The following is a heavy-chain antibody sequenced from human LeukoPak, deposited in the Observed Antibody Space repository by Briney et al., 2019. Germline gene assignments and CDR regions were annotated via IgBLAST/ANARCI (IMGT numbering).Heavy chain of an antibody. Sequence: PGGSLRLSCAASGFTFSKYAMHWVRQAPGKGLEWVAVIWYNGRNKYYADLVKRRFTISRDNSKNTLYLEMNSLRADDTAVYYCAKDRTVAGTDARYYFDYWGQGTLVIVSA. D-gene: IGHD1-14*01. V-gene: IGHV3-33*06. J-gene: IGHJ4*02. CDR1: GFTFSKYA. CDR2: IWYNGRNK. CDR3: AKDRTVAGTDARYYFDY.